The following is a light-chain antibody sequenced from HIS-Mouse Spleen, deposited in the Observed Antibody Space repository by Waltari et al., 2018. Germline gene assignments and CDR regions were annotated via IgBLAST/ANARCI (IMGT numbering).Light chain of an antibody. CDR1: QGISSY. Sequence: AIRMTQSPSSFSASTGDRVTITCRASQGISSYLAWYQQKPGKAPKLLIYAASTLQSGVPSRFSGSGSGTDFTLTISCLQSEDFATYYCQQYYSYLPITFGQEHDWRLN. J-gene: IGKJ5*01. V-gene: IGKV1-8*01. CDR2: AAS. CDR3: QQYYSYLPIT.